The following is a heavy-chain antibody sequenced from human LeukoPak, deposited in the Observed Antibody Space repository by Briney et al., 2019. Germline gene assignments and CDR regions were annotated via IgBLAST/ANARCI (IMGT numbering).Heavy chain of an antibody. Sequence: GGSLRLSCAASGFTFSDHYVDWVRQAPGKGLEWVGRSGNKASRYTTEYAAPVKGRFTISRDESKNSLYLQMNSLKTEDTAVYHCTRGYSGRSVYAFDIWGQGTMVTVSS. D-gene: IGHD1-26*01. CDR3: TRGYSGRSVYAFDI. CDR2: SGNKASRYTT. J-gene: IGHJ3*02. CDR1: GFTFSDHY. V-gene: IGHV3-72*01.